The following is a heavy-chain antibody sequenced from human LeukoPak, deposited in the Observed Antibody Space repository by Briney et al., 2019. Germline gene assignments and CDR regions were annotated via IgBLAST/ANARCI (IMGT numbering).Heavy chain of an antibody. CDR3: ARTNYGSGSYFGY. V-gene: IGHV3-53*01. Sequence: GGSLRLSCAASGFTVNSNYMNWVRQAPGKGLEWVSVIYSGGNTYYADSVKGRFTISRDTSKNTLYLQMNSLRAEDTALYYCARTNYGSGSYFGYWGQGTLVTVSS. J-gene: IGHJ4*02. CDR1: GFTVNSNY. CDR2: IYSGGNT. D-gene: IGHD3-10*01.